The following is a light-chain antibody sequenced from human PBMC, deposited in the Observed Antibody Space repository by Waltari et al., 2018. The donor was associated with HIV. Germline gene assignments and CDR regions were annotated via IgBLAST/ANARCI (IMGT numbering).Light chain of an antibody. CDR3: SSYTGTGTWV. CDR2: EVS. V-gene: IGLV2-14*01. Sequence: QSALTQPASVSGSLGQSIAISCTGSNGDLGGYKYVSWYQQHPGTAPNLVIYEVSSRPSTVSDRFSGSKSGNTASLTISGLQAEDEADYYCSSYTGTGTWVFGGGTKVTVL. J-gene: IGLJ3*02. CDR1: NGDLGGYKY.